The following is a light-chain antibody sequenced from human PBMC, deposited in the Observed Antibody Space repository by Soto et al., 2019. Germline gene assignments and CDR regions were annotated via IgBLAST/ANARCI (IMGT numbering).Light chain of an antibody. J-gene: IGKJ5*01. Sequence: EIVLTQSPGTLSLSPGERATLSCRASQSVSSRYLAWYQQTPGQAPRLLIYGASSRATGIPARFSGSGSGTEFTLTISSLQSEDSAVYYCQQYNTWPAEITFGQGTRLEI. CDR3: QQYNTWPAEIT. CDR2: GAS. CDR1: QSVSSRY. V-gene: IGKV3D-15*01.